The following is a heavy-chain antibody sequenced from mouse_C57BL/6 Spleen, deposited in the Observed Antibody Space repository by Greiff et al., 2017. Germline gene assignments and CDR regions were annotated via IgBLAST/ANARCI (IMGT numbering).Heavy chain of an antibody. Sequence: VQLKQSGGGLVKPGGSLKLSCAASGFTFSDYGMHWVRQAPEKGLEWVAYISSGSSTIYYADTVKGRFTISRDNAKNTLFLQMTSLRSEDTAMYYCARPITTVVNFDVWGTGTTVTVSS. CDR1: GFTFSDYG. CDR3: ARPITTVVNFDV. V-gene: IGHV5-17*01. CDR2: ISSGSSTI. D-gene: IGHD1-1*01. J-gene: IGHJ1*03.